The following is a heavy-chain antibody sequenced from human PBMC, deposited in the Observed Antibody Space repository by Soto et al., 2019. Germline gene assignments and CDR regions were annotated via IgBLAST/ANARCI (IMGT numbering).Heavy chain of an antibody. Sequence: GXSLRLSCAASGFTFSIYALSWFRQAPVNGLEWVSAISGSGGSTYYADSVKGRFTISRDNSKNTLYLQMNSLRAEDTAVYYCAKDLKGVVVPAAFDYWGQGTLVTVSS. CDR2: ISGSGGST. D-gene: IGHD2-2*01. CDR1: GFTFSIYA. V-gene: IGHV3-23*01. J-gene: IGHJ4*02. CDR3: AKDLKGVVVPAAFDY.